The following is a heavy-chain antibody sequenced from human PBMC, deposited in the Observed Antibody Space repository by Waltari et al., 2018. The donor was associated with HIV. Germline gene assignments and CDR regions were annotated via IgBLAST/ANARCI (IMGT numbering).Heavy chain of an antibody. CDR3: ARLEIDNSGYYYDDH. V-gene: IGHV4-39*01. CDR1: DGSISSSSYY. Sequence: QLQLQESVPGLVKPSETLSLTCTVSDGSISSSSYYWGWIRQPPGKGLEWIGNIYYSGSTYYSTSLKSRVTMSVDTSKNQFSRKLSSVTAADTAVYYCARLEIDNSGYYYDDHWGQGTLVTVSS. CDR2: IYYSGST. D-gene: IGHD3-22*01. J-gene: IGHJ4*02.